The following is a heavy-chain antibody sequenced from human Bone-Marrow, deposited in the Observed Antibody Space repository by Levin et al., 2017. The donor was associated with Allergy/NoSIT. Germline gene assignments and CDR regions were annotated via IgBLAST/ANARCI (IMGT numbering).Heavy chain of an antibody. CDR2: IIPILGVP. CDR1: GGTFSSDT. D-gene: IGHD1-26*01. V-gene: IGHV1-69*04. CDR3: ARESGSYSDRSYFFEH. Sequence: SVKVSCKASGGTFSSDTISWVRQAPGQGLEWMGRIIPILGVPQYAQNFQGRVTITTDRSTSTDYLELSSLRSEDTAVYYCARESGSYSDRSYFFEHWGQGTLVNVSS. J-gene: IGHJ4*02.